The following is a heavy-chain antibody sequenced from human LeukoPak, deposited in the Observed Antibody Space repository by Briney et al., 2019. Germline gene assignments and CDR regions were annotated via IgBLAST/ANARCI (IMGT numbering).Heavy chain of an antibody. CDR1: GGTFSSYA. CDR2: ISPIFATA. D-gene: IGHD4-17*01. Sequence: SVKVSCKASGGTFSSYAISWVRQAPGQGLEWMGGISPIFATANYAQKFQGRGTITADESTSTASMELSSLRSEDAAVYYCARTGSLRPHAFDIWGQGTMVTVSS. J-gene: IGHJ3*02. V-gene: IGHV1-69*13. CDR3: ARTGSLRPHAFDI.